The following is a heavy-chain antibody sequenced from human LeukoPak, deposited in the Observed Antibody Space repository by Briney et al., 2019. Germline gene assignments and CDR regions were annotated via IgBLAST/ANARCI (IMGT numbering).Heavy chain of an antibody. V-gene: IGHV1-2*02. Sequence: ASVKVSCKSSGYTFTGNYMHWVRRAPGQGLEWMGWINPNSGDTKYAQNFQGRVTMTRDTSITTTYMELSSLRTDDTAVYYCVRDRHTVAVAATLDYWGQGTLVIASS. CDR3: VRDRHTVAVAATLDY. CDR2: INPNSGDT. J-gene: IGHJ4*02. D-gene: IGHD6-19*01. CDR1: GYTFTGNY.